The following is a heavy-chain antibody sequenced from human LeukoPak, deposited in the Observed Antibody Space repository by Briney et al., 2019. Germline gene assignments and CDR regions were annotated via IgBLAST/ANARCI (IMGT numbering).Heavy chain of an antibody. J-gene: IGHJ6*02. V-gene: IGHV3-20*01. D-gene: IGHD3-10*01. CDR2: INWNGGST. Sequence: GGSLRLSCAASGFTFDDYGMSWVRQAPGKGLEWVSGINWNGGSTGCADSVKGRFTIYRDNAKNSLYLQMNSLRAEDTALYHCARGITMVRGVIIHERGNYYYGMDVWGQGTTVTVSS. CDR3: ARGITMVRGVIIHERGNYYYGMDV. CDR1: GFTFDDYG.